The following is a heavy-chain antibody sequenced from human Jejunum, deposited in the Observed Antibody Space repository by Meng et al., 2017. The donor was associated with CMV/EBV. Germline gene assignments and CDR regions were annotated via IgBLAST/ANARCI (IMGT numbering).Heavy chain of an antibody. Sequence: YGMRWVRQATGKGLEWVTFITKDGSNKYYGDSVKGRFTITRDNSKNTLYLQMNSLRAEDTSVYYCVKDRGVPYYESLTGYSYCDYWGQGALVTVSS. CDR2: ITKDGSNK. J-gene: IGHJ4*02. CDR1: YG. V-gene: IGHV3-30*02. CDR3: VKDRGVPYYESLTGYSYCDY. D-gene: IGHD3-9*01.